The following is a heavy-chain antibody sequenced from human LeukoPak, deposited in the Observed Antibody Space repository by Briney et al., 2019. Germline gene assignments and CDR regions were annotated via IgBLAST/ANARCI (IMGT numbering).Heavy chain of an antibody. CDR1: GYIFTTYG. V-gene: IGHV1-18*01. D-gene: IGHD2-2*01. J-gene: IGHJ4*02. CDR3: ARAWDCSSTTCYVYFDY. Sequence: ASVKVSCKTSGYIFTTYGISWVRQAPGQGLEGMGWISAYIGNTNYAQKLQGRVTMTTDTSTSTAYMELRSLTSDDTAVYYCARAWDCSSTTCYVYFDYWGQGSLVTVSS. CDR2: ISAYIGNT.